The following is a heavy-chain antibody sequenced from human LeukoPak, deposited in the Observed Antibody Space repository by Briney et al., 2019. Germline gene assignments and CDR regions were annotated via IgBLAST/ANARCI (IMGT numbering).Heavy chain of an antibody. Sequence: GGSLRLSCAASGFTFSSYAMSWVRQAPGKGLEWVSAISGSDGSTYYADSVKGRFTISRDNSKNTLYLQMNSLRAEDTAVYYCAKGITMIVVVIDLDYWGQGTLVTVSS. CDR3: AKGITMIVVVIDLDY. CDR2: ISGSDGST. CDR1: GFTFSSYA. V-gene: IGHV3-23*01. J-gene: IGHJ4*02. D-gene: IGHD3-22*01.